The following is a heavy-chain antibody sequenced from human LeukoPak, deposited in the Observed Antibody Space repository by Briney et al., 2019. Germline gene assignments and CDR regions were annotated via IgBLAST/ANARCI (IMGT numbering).Heavy chain of an antibody. D-gene: IGHD6-13*01. Sequence: PSETLSLTCTVSGGSISTYYWSWIRQPPGKGLEWIGYIFYSGGTNYNPSLKSRVTMSADTSNNQFSLKLRSVTAADTAVYYCARGSSWYWNRFDYLGQGILVTVSS. CDR1: GGSISTYY. V-gene: IGHV4-59*01. CDR3: ARGSSWYWNRFDY. CDR2: IFYSGGT. J-gene: IGHJ4*02.